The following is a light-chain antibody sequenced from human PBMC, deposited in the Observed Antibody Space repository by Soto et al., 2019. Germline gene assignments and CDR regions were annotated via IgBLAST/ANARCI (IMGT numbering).Light chain of an antibody. Sequence: QPVLTQPPSVSEAPRQRVTISCSGSSSNIGNNAVNWYKQLPGKAPKLLIYYDDLLPSGVSDRFSGSKSGTSASLAISGLQSEDEADYYCAAWDDSLNGVVFGGGTKLTVL. CDR1: SSNIGNNA. V-gene: IGLV1-36*01. CDR3: AAWDDSLNGVV. CDR2: YDD. J-gene: IGLJ2*01.